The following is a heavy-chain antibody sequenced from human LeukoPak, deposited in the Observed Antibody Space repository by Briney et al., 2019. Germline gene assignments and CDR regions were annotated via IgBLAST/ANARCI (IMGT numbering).Heavy chain of an antibody. J-gene: IGHJ6*02. CDR2: IYYSGST. CDR1: GGSISSYY. V-gene: IGHV4-59*08. D-gene: IGHD1-26*01. CDR3: ARNSAVGATFRYYYYGMDV. Sequence: SEILSLTCTVSGGSISSYYWSWIRQPPGKGLEWIGYIYYSGSTNYNPSLKSRVTISVDTSKNQFSLKLSSVTAADTAVYYCARNSAVGATFRYYYYGMDVWGQGTTVTVSS.